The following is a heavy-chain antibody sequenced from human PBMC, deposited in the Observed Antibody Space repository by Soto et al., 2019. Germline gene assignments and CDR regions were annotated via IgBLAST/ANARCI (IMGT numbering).Heavy chain of an antibody. D-gene: IGHD1-26*01. J-gene: IGHJ6*02. CDR1: GYTFTGYY. CDR3: ARPVREPVGANHYYYYGMDV. V-gene: IGHV1-2*02. Sequence: ASVKVSCKASGYTFTGYYMHWVRQAPGQGLEWMGWINPNSGGTNYAQKFQGRVTMTRDTSISTAYMELSRLRSDDTAVYYCARPVREPVGANHYYYYGMDVWGQGTTVTVSS. CDR2: INPNSGGT.